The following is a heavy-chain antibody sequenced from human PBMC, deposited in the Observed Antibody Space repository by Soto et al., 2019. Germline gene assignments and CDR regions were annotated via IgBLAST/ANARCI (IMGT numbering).Heavy chain of an antibody. V-gene: IGHV1-46*01. D-gene: IGHD6-19*01. CDR2: INPSGGST. CDR3: ARGLGIAVAGYPHYPFDY. J-gene: IGHJ4*02. CDR1: GYTFTSYY. Sequence: ASVKVSCKASGYTFTSYYMHWVRQAPGQGLEWMGIINPSGGSTSYAQKFQGRVTMTRDTSTSTVYMELSSLRSEDTAVYYCARGLGIAVAGYPHYPFDYWGQGTLVTVSS.